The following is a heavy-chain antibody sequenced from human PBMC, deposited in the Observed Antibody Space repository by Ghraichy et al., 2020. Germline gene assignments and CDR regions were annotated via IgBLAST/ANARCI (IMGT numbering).Heavy chain of an antibody. V-gene: IGHV1-46*03. CDR2: INPSGGST. Sequence: ASVKVSCKASGYTFTSHYMHWVRQAPGQGLEWMGIINPSGGSTSYAQKFQGRVTMTRDTSTSTVYMELSSLGSEDTAVYYCARASRAIFGVVRGYYYYGMDGWGQGTTVTVSS. CDR1: GYTFTSHY. J-gene: IGHJ6*02. CDR3: ARASRAIFGVVRGYYYYGMDG. D-gene: IGHD3-3*01.